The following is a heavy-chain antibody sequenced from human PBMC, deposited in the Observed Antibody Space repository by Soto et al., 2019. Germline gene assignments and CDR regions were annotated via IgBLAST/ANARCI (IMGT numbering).Heavy chain of an antibody. CDR1: GGSISSGDYY. J-gene: IGHJ4*02. V-gene: IGHV4-30-4*01. CDR3: ASVYYYDTSGYYYPFDY. Sequence: SETLSLTCTVSGGSISSGDYYWSWIRQPPGKGLEWIGYIYYSGSTYYNPSLKSRITLSVDTSKNQFSLKLSSVTAADTAVYYCASVYYYDTSGYYYPFDYWGQGTLVTVSS. CDR2: IYYSGST. D-gene: IGHD3-22*01.